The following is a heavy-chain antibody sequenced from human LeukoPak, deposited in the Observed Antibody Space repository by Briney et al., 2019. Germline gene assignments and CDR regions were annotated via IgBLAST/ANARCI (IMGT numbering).Heavy chain of an antibody. CDR2: FDPEDGET. Sequence: ASVRVSCTVSGYTLTELSMHWVRQAPGKGREWMGGFDPEDGETIYAQKFQGRVTMTEDTSTDTAYMELSSLRSEDTAVYYCATGKSPPEYYSSSWYLLDYWGQGTLVTVSS. J-gene: IGHJ4*02. D-gene: IGHD6-13*01. V-gene: IGHV1-24*01. CDR3: ATGKSPPEYYSSSWYLLDY. CDR1: GYTLTELS.